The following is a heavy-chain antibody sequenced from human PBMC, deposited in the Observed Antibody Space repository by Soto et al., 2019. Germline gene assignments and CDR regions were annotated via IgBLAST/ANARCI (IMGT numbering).Heavy chain of an antibody. CDR3: ARVELPYYYYGMDV. D-gene: IGHD1-7*01. CDR1: GYTFTGYY. V-gene: IGHV1-2*04. Sequence: GASVKVSFKASGYTFTGYYMHWVRQAPGQGLEWMGWINPNSGGTNYAQKFQGWVTMTRDTSISTAYMELRSLRSDDTAVYYCARVELPYYYYGMDVWGQGTTVTVSS. J-gene: IGHJ6*02. CDR2: INPNSGGT.